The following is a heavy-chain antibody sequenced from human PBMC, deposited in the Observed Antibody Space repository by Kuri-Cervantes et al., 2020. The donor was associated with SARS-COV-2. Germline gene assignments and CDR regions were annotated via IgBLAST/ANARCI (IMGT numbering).Heavy chain of an antibody. CDR1: GFTVSSNY. Sequence: GGSLRLSCAASGFTVSSNYMSWVRQAPGKGLEWVSVIYSCGSTYYADSVKGRFTISRDNSKNTLYLQMNSLRAEDTAVYYCVRDIGGVSAPKVFDFWGQGSLVTVSS. CDR2: IYSCGST. CDR3: VRDIGGVSAPKVFDF. D-gene: IGHD3-16*01. V-gene: IGHV3-66*03. J-gene: IGHJ4*02.